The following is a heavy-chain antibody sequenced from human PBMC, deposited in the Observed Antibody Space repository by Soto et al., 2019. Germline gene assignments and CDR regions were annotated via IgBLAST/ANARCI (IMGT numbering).Heavy chain of an antibody. V-gene: IGHV3-23*01. D-gene: IGHD2-15*01. J-gene: IGHJ4*02. CDR3: AKRRGAGGHFDY. Sequence: GGSLRLSCAASGVTFSSYAMGWVRQGPGKGLEWVAVVSIGGSTHYADSVRGRFTISRDNSKNTLSLQMNSLTAEDTAVYFCAKRRGAGGHFDYWGQGALVTVSS. CDR2: VSIGGST. CDR1: GVTFSSYA.